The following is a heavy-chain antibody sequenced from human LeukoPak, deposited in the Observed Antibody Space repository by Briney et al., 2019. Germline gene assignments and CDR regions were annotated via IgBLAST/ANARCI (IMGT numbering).Heavy chain of an antibody. CDR2: IYHSGST. CDR1: GGSISSGGYS. D-gene: IGHD3-9*01. V-gene: IGHV4-30-2*01. Sequence: SQTLSLTCAVSGGSISSGGYSWSWIRQPPGKGLEWIGYIYHSGSTYYNPSLKSRVTISVDRSENQFSLKLSSVTAADTAVYYCARSILTGYFDYWGQGTLVTVSS. J-gene: IGHJ4*02. CDR3: ARSILTGYFDY.